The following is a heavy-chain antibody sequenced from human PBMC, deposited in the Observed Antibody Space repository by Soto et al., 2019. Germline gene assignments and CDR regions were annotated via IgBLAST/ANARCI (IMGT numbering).Heavy chain of an antibody. D-gene: IGHD5-18*01. CDR2: VNPAGSAS. Sequence: EVQLVESGGGLAQPGGSLRLSCVGSGFTFSNYWVHWVRQVPGKGPVWVSRVNPAGSASSYADFVQGRFTVSRDNAKNTIYLVMNSLSADDTAVYYCATGGYSYGWGYWGQGTLVTVSS. CDR3: ATGGYSYGWGY. J-gene: IGHJ4*02. CDR1: GFTFSNYW. V-gene: IGHV3-74*01.